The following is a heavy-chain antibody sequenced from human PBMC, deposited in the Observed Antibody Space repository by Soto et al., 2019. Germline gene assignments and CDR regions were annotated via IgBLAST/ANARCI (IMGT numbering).Heavy chain of an antibody. CDR3: AKTPIGYCNGITCSNWFDP. CDR2: ISYSGST. J-gene: IGHJ5*02. V-gene: IGHV4-59*08. CDR1: GGSITSDY. Sequence: QVQLQESGPGLVKPSQTLSLTCSVSGGSITSDYWSWIRQPPGKGLEWIGYISYSGSTYVNPSLKSRGTISADKSSNHFSLKLTSVTAADTAVYYCAKTPIGYCNGITCSNWFDPWGQGTLVTVYS. D-gene: IGHD2-15*01.